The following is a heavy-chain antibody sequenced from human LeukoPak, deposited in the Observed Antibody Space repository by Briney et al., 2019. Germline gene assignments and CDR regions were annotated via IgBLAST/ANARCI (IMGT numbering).Heavy chain of an antibody. V-gene: IGHV3-23*01. CDR3: AKAGDATSTGASFDS. Sequence: GGALRLSCAAPGFSFSSYAMSGGRQAPGKGLGWGSAIIDRGVITDYADSVKVRFTISRDNSQNTLYLQMNSLRAEDTAIYYCAKAGDATSTGASFDSWGQGTLVTVST. CDR2: IIDRGVIT. J-gene: IGHJ4*02. D-gene: IGHD5-24*01. CDR1: GFSFSSYA.